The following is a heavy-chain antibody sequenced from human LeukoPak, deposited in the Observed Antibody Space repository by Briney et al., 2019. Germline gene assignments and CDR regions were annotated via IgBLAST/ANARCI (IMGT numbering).Heavy chain of an antibody. CDR1: GLSVSSNF. CDR3: ARVRKDIVVVPGAMRDTYYFDY. D-gene: IGHD2-2*01. J-gene: IGHJ4*02. V-gene: IGHV3-7*01. CDR2: IKQDVSEK. Sequence: PGGSLRLSCAASGLSVSSNFMSWVRQAPGKGLEWVANIKQDVSEKYYVDSVKGRFTISRDNAKNSLYLQMNSLRAEDTAVYYCARVRKDIVVVPGAMRDTYYFDYWGQGTLVTVSS.